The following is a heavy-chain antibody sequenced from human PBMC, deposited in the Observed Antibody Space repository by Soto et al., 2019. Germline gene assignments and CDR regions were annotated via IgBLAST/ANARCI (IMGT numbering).Heavy chain of an antibody. Sequence: QVQLVQSGGEVKRPGASVKVSCKTSGYTFSNYGITWVRQAPGQPLEWLGWISLYSDGTNYAQKFQGRVSMTTDTSTTTAYMELRSLRSDDTAVYYCARVVPGADAWFGTWGQGTLVTVSS. V-gene: IGHV1-18*01. J-gene: IGHJ5*02. CDR1: GYTFSNYG. CDR3: ARVVPGADAWFGT. CDR2: ISLYSDGT. D-gene: IGHD2-2*01.